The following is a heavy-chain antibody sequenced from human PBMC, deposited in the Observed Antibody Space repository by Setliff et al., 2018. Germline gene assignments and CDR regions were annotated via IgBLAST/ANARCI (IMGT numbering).Heavy chain of an antibody. D-gene: IGHD2-8*01. CDR1: GGSISSGNYY. CDR3: AREDGPNYYYYYMDI. Sequence: SETLSLTCTVSGGSISSGNYYWSWIRQPAGKGLEWIGHIQASGTTNYNPSLKSRVTISVDTSKNQFSLKLSAVTAADTAVYFCAREDGPNYYYYYMDIWGKGTTVTVSS. J-gene: IGHJ6*03. CDR2: IQASGTT. V-gene: IGHV4-61*09.